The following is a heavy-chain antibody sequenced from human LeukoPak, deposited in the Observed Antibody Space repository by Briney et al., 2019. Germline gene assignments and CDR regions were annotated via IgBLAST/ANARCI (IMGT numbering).Heavy chain of an antibody. Sequence: PSETLSLTCTVSGGSISSYYWSWIRQPPEKALEWIGYVYYSGSTNYNPSLKSRVTISVDTSKIQFSLKLSSVTAADTAVYYCARMGARDFFGYWGQGTLVTVSS. J-gene: IGHJ4*02. CDR2: VYYSGST. V-gene: IGHV4-59*01. CDR3: ARMGARDFFGY. D-gene: IGHD1-26*01. CDR1: GGSISSYY.